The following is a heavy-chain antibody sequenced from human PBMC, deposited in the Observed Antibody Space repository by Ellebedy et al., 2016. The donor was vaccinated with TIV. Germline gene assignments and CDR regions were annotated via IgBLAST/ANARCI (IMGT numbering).Heavy chain of an antibody. V-gene: IGHV3-7*01. D-gene: IGHD4-17*01. CDR2: IYQDGNET. Sequence: GESLKISCAASGFSFRNYWMGWVRQAPGKGLEWVANIYQDGNETFVVDSVKGRFAISRDNATNSLYLQMHSLRVEDTALYYCARRGSYGDYAVQVNNWFDSWGQGTLVTV. CDR3: ARRGSYGDYAVQVNNWFDS. J-gene: IGHJ5*01. CDR1: GFSFRNYW.